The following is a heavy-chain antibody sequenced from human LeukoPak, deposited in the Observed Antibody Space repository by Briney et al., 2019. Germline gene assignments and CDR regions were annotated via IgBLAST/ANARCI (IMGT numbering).Heavy chain of an antibody. Sequence: EGSLRLSCAASGFTFSSYSMNWVRQAPGKGLEWVSAISGSGGSTYYADSVKGRFTISRDNSKNTLYLQMNSLRAEDTAVYYCAKAPSQRYCSSTSCYTPFDYWGQGTLVTVSS. CDR3: AKAPSQRYCSSTSCYTPFDY. D-gene: IGHD2-2*02. CDR2: ISGSGGST. CDR1: GFTFSSYS. J-gene: IGHJ4*02. V-gene: IGHV3-23*01.